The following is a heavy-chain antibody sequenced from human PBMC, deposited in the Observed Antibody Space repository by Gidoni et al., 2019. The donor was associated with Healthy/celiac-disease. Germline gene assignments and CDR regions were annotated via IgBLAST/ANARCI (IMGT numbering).Heavy chain of an antibody. D-gene: IGHD3-22*01. CDR1: GGPLSSSSYY. Sequence: QLQLQDSAPGLVKPSETLSLTCPVSGGPLSSSSYYWGWIRQPPGKGLAWIGSIYYSWSPYYNPSLKSRVTISVDTSKNQFSLKLSSVTAADTAVYYCARHPNYYDSSGYYRLIWFDPWGQGTLVTVSS. J-gene: IGHJ5*02. CDR2: IYYSWSP. V-gene: IGHV4-39*01. CDR3: ARHPNYYDSSGYYRLIWFDP.